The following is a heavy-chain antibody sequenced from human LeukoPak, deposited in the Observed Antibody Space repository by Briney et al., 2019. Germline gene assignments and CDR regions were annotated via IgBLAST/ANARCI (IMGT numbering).Heavy chain of an antibody. D-gene: IGHD1-26*01. Sequence: SETLSLTCTVSGGSISTYYWSWIRQPPGKGLEWIGYIYYSGSTNYNPSLKSRVTISVDTSKNQFSLKLSSVTAADTAVYYCARAQWELLILGAFDIWGQGTMVTVSS. CDR2: IYYSGST. J-gene: IGHJ3*02. CDR3: ARAQWELLILGAFDI. CDR1: GGSISTYY. V-gene: IGHV4-59*01.